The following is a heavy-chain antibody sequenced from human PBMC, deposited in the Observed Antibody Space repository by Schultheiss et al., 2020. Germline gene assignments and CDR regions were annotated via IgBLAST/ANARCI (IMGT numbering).Heavy chain of an antibody. CDR1: GGSISSGSYY. CDR2: IYTSGST. CDR3: ARYSSSSSFDY. D-gene: IGHD6-6*01. Sequence: SETLSLTCTVSGGSISSGSYYWSWIRQPAGKGLEWIGRIYTSGSTNYNPSLKSRVTISLDTSKNRFSLKLSSVTAADTAVYYCARYSSSSSFDYWGQGTLVTVSS. J-gene: IGHJ4*02. V-gene: IGHV4-61*02.